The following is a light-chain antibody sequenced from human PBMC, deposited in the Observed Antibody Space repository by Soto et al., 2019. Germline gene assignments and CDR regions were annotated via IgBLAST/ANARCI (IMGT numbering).Light chain of an antibody. CDR3: AAWDDSLSGPV. CDR2: LNN. CDR1: SANIGSNY. Sequence: QSALTQPPSASGTPGQRLTISCSGSSANIGSNYVYWYQQFPGTAPKLLIYLNNQRPSGVPDRFSGSKSGTSASLAISGLRSDDEADYYCAAWDDSLSGPVFGGGTQLTVL. V-gene: IGLV1-47*02. J-gene: IGLJ2*01.